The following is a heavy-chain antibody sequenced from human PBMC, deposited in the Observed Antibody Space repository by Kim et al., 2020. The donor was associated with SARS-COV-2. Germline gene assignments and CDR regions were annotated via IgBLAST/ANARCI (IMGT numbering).Heavy chain of an antibody. CDR3: ARRGGGYSYGFLDY. J-gene: IGHJ4*02. V-gene: IGHV3-33*01. Sequence: YYADSLKGRFTIYRDNSKNTVYLQMNRLTVEDTAVYYCARRGGGYSYGFLDYWGQGTLVTVSS. D-gene: IGHD5-18*01.